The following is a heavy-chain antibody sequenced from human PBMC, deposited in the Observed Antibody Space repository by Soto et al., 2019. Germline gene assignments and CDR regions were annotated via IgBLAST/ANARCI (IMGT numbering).Heavy chain of an antibody. CDR2: ISASGGST. Sequence: EVQRLDSGGGLVQPVGSLRLSCATSGFTFSNYVMNWVRQAPGKGLDWVSAISASGGSTYYADSVKGRFTISRDNSKNTRYLQMSSLIAEDTVVYYCRKGPLGSGYYLVYWGQGALVSVSS. CDR1: GFTFSNYV. CDR3: RKGPLGSGYYLVY. J-gene: IGHJ4*02. V-gene: IGHV3-23*01. D-gene: IGHD3-3*01.